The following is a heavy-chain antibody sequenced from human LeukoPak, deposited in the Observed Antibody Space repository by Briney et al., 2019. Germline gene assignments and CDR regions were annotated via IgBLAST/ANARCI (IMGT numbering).Heavy chain of an antibody. D-gene: IGHD3-10*01. J-gene: IGHJ5*02. CDR1: GFTFSSYA. CDR3: AKDLGVTNWFDP. CDR2: ISYDGSNK. Sequence: GRSLRLSCAASGFTFSSYAMHWVRQAPGKGLEWVAVISYDGSNKYYADSVKGRFTISRDNSKNTLYLQMNSLRAEDTAVYYCAKDLGVTNWFDPWGQGTLVTVSS. V-gene: IGHV3-30*04.